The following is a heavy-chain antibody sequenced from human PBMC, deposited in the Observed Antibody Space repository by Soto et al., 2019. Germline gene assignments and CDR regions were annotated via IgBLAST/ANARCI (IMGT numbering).Heavy chain of an antibody. J-gene: IGHJ3*02. CDR3: AKDPTSYYDFWSGPFDI. CDR1: GFTFSSYA. V-gene: IGHV3-23*01. Sequence: GGSLRLSCAASGFTFSSYAMSWVRQAPGKGLEWVSAISGSGGSTYYADSVKGRFTISRDNSKNTLYLQMNSLRAEDTAVYYCAKDPTSYYDFWSGPFDIWGQGTMVTGSS. CDR2: ISGSGGST. D-gene: IGHD3-3*01.